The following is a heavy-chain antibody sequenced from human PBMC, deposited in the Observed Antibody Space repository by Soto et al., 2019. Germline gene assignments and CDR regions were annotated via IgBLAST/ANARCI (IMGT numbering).Heavy chain of an antibody. CDR2: IYHSGST. CDR3: ARVPDV. J-gene: IGHJ6*02. V-gene: IGHV4-30-2*01. Sequence: WTWIRQPPGKGLEWIGYIYHSGSTYYNPSLKSRVTISVDRSKNQFSLKLNSVTAADTAVYYCARVPDVWGQGTTVTVSS.